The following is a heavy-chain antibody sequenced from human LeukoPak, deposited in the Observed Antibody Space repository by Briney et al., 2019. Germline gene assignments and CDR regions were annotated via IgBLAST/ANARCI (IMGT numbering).Heavy chain of an antibody. CDR1: GFIFSSYG. CDR3: ARDFSGSWGVSY. V-gene: IGHV3-33*01. Sequence: GGSLRLSCEASGFIFSSYGMHWVRQAPGKGLEWVALIWYDGSNKYYADSVKGRFTISRDNSKNTLYLQMNSLRAEDTAVYYCARDFSGSWGVSYWGQGTLVTVS. D-gene: IGHD1-26*01. CDR2: IWYDGSNK. J-gene: IGHJ4*02.